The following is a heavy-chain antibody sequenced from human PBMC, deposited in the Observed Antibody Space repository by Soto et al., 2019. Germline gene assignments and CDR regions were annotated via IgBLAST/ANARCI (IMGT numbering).Heavy chain of an antibody. CDR3: ARDLSWGSNWYYYMDV. D-gene: IGHD7-27*01. V-gene: IGHV3-48*01. CDR2: ISSSRSII. Sequence: GGSLRLSCAASGFTFSSYGMHWVRQAPGKGLEWVAYISSSRSIIDYADSVKGRFTVSRDNARNSLYLQMNSLRAEDTAVYYCARDLSWGSNWYYYMDVWGKGTTVTVSS. J-gene: IGHJ6*03. CDR1: GFTFSSYG.